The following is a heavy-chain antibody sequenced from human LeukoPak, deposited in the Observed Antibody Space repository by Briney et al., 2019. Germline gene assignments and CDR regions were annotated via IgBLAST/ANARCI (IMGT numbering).Heavy chain of an antibody. J-gene: IGHJ4*02. CDR1: GFTFSSYW. V-gene: IGHV3-74*01. D-gene: IGHD5-24*01. CDR2: INTDGSTT. Sequence: GGSLRLSCTVSGFTFSSYWMHWVRQAPGMGLVWVSRINTDGSTTSYADSVKGRFTISRDSAKNTLYLQVNSLRAEDTAVYYCARGGLEPVDYWGQGTLVTVSS. CDR3: ARGGLEPVDY.